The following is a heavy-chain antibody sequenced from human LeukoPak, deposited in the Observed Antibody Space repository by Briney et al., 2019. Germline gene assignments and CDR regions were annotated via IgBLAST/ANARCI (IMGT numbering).Heavy chain of an antibody. J-gene: IGHJ5*02. Sequence: ASVKVSCKASGYTFTGYYMHWVRQAPGQGLEWMGWMNPNSGNTGYAQKFQGRVTMTRNTSISTAYMELSSLRSEDTAVYYCAADPSMVRGENWFDPWGQGTLVTVSS. CDR1: GYTFTGYY. D-gene: IGHD3-10*01. CDR3: AADPSMVRGENWFDP. CDR2: MNPNSGNT. V-gene: IGHV1-8*02.